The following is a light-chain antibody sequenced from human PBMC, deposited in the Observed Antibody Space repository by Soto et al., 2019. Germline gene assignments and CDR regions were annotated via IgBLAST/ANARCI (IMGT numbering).Light chain of an antibody. J-gene: IGKJ2*01. CDR1: QSVSSY. V-gene: IGKV3-11*01. Sequence: EIVLTQSPATLSLSPGERATLSCRATQSVSSYLAWYQQKPGQPPRLLIYDASYRATGIPARFSGSGSGTDFTLTISSLEPEDFAVYYCQQRRNWPPYTFGQGTKLEIK. CDR2: DAS. CDR3: QQRRNWPPYT.